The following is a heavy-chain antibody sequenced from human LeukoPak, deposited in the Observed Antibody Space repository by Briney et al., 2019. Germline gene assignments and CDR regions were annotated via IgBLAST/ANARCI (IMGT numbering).Heavy chain of an antibody. J-gene: IGHJ4*02. CDR1: GYTFTSYD. V-gene: IGHV1-2*02. CDR3: ARLTKRGSRPPSFDY. CDR2: INPNSGGT. Sequence: GASVKVSCKASGYTFTSYDINWVRQATGQGLEWMGWINPNSGGTNYAQKFQGRVTMTRDTSISTAYMELSRLRSDDTAVYYCARLTKRGSRPPSFDYWGQGTLVTVSS. D-gene: IGHD1-26*01.